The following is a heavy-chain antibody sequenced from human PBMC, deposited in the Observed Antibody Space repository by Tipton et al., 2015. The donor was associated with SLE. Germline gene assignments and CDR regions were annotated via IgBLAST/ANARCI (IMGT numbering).Heavy chain of an antibody. Sequence: TLSLTCTVSGGSISSSSYYWGWIRQPPGKGLEWIGGIYYSGSTYYNPSLKSRVTISVDTSKNQFSLKLSSVTAADTAVYYCARHEDRGYSYGSSFDYWGQGTLVTVSS. CDR2: IYYSGST. CDR3: ARHEDRGYSYGSSFDY. V-gene: IGHV4-39*01. D-gene: IGHD5-18*01. J-gene: IGHJ4*02. CDR1: GGSISSSSYY.